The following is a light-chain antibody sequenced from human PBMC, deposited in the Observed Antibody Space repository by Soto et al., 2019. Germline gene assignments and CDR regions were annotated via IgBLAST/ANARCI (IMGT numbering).Light chain of an antibody. CDR1: SSNIGAGYY. Sequence: QRVTISCTGSSSNIGAGYYVHWYQQLPGTAPKLLIYGNSNRPSGVPDRFSGSKSGTSASLAITGLQAEEEDDYYCQSYDSSLSGYVVFGGGTKLTVL. V-gene: IGLV1-40*01. CDR2: GNS. CDR3: QSYDSSLSGYVV. J-gene: IGLJ2*01.